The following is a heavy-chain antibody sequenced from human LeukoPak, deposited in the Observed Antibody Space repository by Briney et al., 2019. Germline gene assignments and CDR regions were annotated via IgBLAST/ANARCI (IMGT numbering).Heavy chain of an antibody. V-gene: IGHV3-48*02. J-gene: IGHJ4*02. D-gene: IGHD5-18*01. CDR2: ISSGSNTI. Sequence: GGSLRLSCAASGFTFSSYAMNWVRQAPGKGLEWVSYISSGSNTIYYADSVKGRFTISRDNAKNSLYLQMNSLRDEDTAVYYCARDTGGGYSCYDCWGQGTLVTVSS. CDR1: GFTFSSYA. CDR3: ARDTGGGYSCYDC.